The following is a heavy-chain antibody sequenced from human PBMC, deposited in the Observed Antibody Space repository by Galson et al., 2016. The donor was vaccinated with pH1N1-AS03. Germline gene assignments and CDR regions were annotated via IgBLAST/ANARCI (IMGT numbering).Heavy chain of an antibody. CDR2: TYYRSRWYN. Sequence: CAISRDSVSSDSAAWNWIRQSPSRGLEWLGRTYYRSRWYNDYAPSLSSRVSFTADTSKNQFSLHLTSVTPEDSATYFCVRDFYGDVFGYWGQGTLVTVSS. D-gene: IGHD4-17*01. CDR3: VRDFYGDVFGY. J-gene: IGHJ4*02. V-gene: IGHV6-1*01. CDR1: RDSVSSDSAA.